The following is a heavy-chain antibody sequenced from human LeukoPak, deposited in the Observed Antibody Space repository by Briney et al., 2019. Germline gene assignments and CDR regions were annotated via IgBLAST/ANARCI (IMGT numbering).Heavy chain of an antibody. V-gene: IGHV5-51*01. CDR2: IYPGDSDT. Sequence: GESLKISCKGSGYSFSGYWIGWVRQMPGKGLEWMGIIYPGDSDTRYSPSFQGQVTISADKSISTAYLQWSSLKASDTAVYYCARHGGYYYDSSGSLPGAFDIWGQGTMVTVSS. CDR1: GYSFSGYW. J-gene: IGHJ3*02. D-gene: IGHD3-22*01. CDR3: ARHGGYYYDSSGSLPGAFDI.